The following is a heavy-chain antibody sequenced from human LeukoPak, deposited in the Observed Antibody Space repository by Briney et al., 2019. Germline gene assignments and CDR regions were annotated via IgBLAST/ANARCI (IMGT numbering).Heavy chain of an antibody. J-gene: IGHJ3*02. Sequence: ASVKVSCKASGFTFTSSAMQWVRQARGQRLEWIGCIVVGSGNTNYAQKFQERVTITRDMSTSTPYMELSSLRSEDTAVYCCAATWMSWDASGAIDIWGQGTMVTVSS. CDR2: IVVGSGNT. CDR1: GFTFTSSA. D-gene: IGHD5-12*01. V-gene: IGHV1-58*02. CDR3: AATWMSWDASGAIDI.